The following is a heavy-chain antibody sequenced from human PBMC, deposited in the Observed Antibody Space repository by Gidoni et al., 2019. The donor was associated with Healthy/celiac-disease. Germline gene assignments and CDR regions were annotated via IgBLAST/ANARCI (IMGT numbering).Heavy chain of an antibody. CDR3: ARGDYSGSYYYYMDV. Sequence: QVQLVQSGAEVKKPGSSVKVSCKASGGTFSSYAISWVRQAPGQGLEWMGRIIPIPGIANYAQKFRGRVTITADKSTSTAYMELSSLRSDDTAVYYCARGDYSGSYYYYMDVWGKGTTVTVSS. V-gene: IGHV1-69*04. CDR1: GGTFSSYA. J-gene: IGHJ6*03. CDR2: IIPIPGIA. D-gene: IGHD1-26*01.